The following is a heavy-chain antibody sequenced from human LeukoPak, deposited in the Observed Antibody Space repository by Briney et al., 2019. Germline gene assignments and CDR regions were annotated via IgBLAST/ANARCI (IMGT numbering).Heavy chain of an antibody. V-gene: IGHV4-34*01. Sequence: SETLSLTCAVYGGSFSGYYWSWIRQPPGKGLEWIGEINHSGSTNYNPSLKSRVTISVDTSKKQFSLSLCSVTPADTAVYYCARGATLAYYYDSSGYFTLDYWGRGTLFTVSS. CDR1: GGSFSGYY. D-gene: IGHD3-22*01. CDR3: ARGATLAYYYDSSGYFTLDY. J-gene: IGHJ4*02. CDR2: INHSGST.